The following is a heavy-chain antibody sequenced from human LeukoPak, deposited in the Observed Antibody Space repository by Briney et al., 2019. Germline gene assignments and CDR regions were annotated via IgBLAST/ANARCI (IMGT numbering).Heavy chain of an antibody. CDR2: IYYSGST. V-gene: IGHV4-59*01. J-gene: IGHJ6*03. Sequence: SETLALTCTVSGGSISRYYWSWIRQPPGKGLGWIGCIYYSGSTNYNPSLKSRVTISVDTSKNQFSLKLSSVTAADTAVYYCARDQATVTPYGMDVWGKGTTVTVSS. CDR1: GGSISRYY. D-gene: IGHD4-11*01. CDR3: ARDQATVTPYGMDV.